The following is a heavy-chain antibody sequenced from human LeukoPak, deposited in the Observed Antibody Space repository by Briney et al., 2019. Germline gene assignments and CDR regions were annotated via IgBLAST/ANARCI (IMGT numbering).Heavy chain of an antibody. CDR3: AKNEIYYYGSGSYYNSTYYFDY. V-gene: IGHV3-74*01. D-gene: IGHD3-10*01. CDR2: INSDGSST. Sequence: GGSLRLSCAASGFTFSSYWMHWVRHAPGKGLVWVSRINSDGSSTSYADSVKGRFTISRDNAKNTLYLQMNSLRAEDTAVYYCAKNEIYYYGSGSYYNSTYYFDYWGQGTLVTVSS. CDR1: GFTFSSYW. J-gene: IGHJ4*02.